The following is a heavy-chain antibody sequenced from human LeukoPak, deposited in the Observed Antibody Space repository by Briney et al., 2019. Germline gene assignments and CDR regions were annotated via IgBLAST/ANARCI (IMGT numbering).Heavy chain of an antibody. CDR3: ARGRYSFAY. CDR2: INHSGST. J-gene: IGHJ4*02. Sequence: SETLSLTCAVYGGSFSGYYWSWIRQPPGKGLEWIGEINHSGSTNYNPSLKSRVTISVDTSKNQFSLNLRSVTAADTAVFYCARGRYSFAYWGQGTLVTVSS. CDR1: GGSFSGYY. D-gene: IGHD5-18*01. V-gene: IGHV4-34*01.